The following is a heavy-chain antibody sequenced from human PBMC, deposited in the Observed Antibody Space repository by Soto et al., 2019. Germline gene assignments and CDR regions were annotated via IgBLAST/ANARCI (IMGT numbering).Heavy chain of an antibody. J-gene: IGHJ4*02. V-gene: IGHV1-18*01. CDR2: ISPKFGRT. CDR3: ARVSVDVPE. CDR1: DYIFLAYG. Sequence: QVQLVQSGPEVKKAGASVKVSCTAPTDYIFLAYGFDWVRQAPGQGLEWMGWISPKFGRTNYARPLQDRFTMTRDASINTAYMELNRLTSDDTAVYYCARVSVDVPEWGQGTLLTVSS. D-gene: IGHD5-12*01.